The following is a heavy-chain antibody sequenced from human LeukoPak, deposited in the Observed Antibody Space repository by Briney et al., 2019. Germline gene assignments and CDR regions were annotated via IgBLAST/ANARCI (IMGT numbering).Heavy chain of an antibody. CDR1: GYTFTGYY. D-gene: IGHD3-9*01. V-gene: IGHV1-2*02. CDR3: ARVSPYDILTGNTNRFDP. J-gene: IGHJ5*02. Sequence: GASVKVSCKASGYTFTGYYMHWVRQAPGQGLEWMGWINPNSGGTNYAQKFQGRVTMTRDTSISTAYMELSRLRSDDTAVYYCARVSPYDILTGNTNRFDPWGQGTLVTVSS. CDR2: INPNSGGT.